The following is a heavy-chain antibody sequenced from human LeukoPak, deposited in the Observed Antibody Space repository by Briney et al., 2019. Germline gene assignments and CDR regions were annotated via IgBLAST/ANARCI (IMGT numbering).Heavy chain of an antibody. CDR1: GYTFTSYD. CDR3: ARAIERWTMVRGVAGFDP. J-gene: IGHJ5*02. D-gene: IGHD3-10*01. Sequence: ASVKVSCKASGYTFTSYDINWVRQATGQGLEWMGWMNPNSGNTGYAQKFQGRVTMTRNTSISTAYMELSSLRSEDTAVYYCARAIERWTMVRGVAGFDPWGQGTLVTVSS. V-gene: IGHV1-8*01. CDR2: MNPNSGNT.